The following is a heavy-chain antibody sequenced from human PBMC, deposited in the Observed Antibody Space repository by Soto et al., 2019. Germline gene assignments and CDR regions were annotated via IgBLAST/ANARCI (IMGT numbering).Heavy chain of an antibody. CDR1: GGSISSGGYY. V-gene: IGHV4-31*03. CDR3: ARGGVYDCSGYVWFDP. J-gene: IGHJ5*02. D-gene: IGHD3-22*01. Sequence: QVQLQESGPGLVKPSQTLSLTCTVSGGSISSGGYYWSWIRQHPGKGLEWIGYIYYSGSTYYNPSLKSRVSISVDTSKTQSSLKLSSVTAADTAVYYCARGGVYDCSGYVWFDPWGQGTLVTVSS. CDR2: IYYSGST.